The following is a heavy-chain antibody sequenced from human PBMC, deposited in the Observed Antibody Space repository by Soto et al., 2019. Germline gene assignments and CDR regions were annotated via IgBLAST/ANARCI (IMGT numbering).Heavy chain of an antibody. Sequence: QVQLVQSGAEVKRPGSSVKVSCKASGDTFNFYSINWVRQAPGLGLEWMGRVNPIVRMSNYAQKFQGRVTMTAYKSTSTAYMELSSLRSEDTAIYYCASSYGSGYRAFDYWGQGALVTVSS. CDR1: GDTFNFYS. CDR3: ASSYGSGYRAFDY. CDR2: VNPIVRMS. D-gene: IGHD3-10*01. J-gene: IGHJ4*02. V-gene: IGHV1-69*02.